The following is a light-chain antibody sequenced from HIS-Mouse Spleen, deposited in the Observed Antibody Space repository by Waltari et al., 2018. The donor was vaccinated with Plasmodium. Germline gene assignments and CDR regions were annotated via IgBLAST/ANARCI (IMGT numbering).Light chain of an antibody. Sequence: DIQMTQSPSTLSASVGDRVSITCRASQSISSRLAWYQQKPGKAPKLLIYAASTLQSGVPSRFSGSGSGTDFTLTISSLQPEDVATYYCQKYNSAPPLTFGGGTKVEIK. CDR2: AAS. CDR1: QSISSR. V-gene: IGKV1-27*01. CDR3: QKYNSAPPLT. J-gene: IGKJ4*01.